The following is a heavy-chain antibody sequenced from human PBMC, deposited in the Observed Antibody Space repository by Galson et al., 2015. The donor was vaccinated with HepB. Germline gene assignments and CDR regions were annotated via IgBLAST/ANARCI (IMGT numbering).Heavy chain of an antibody. CDR1: RFTFDDYA. V-gene: IGHV3-9*01. D-gene: IGHD4-17*01. J-gene: IGHJ4*02. CDR2: ISWNSDTI. CDR3: AKALDGDNDWYFFDY. Sequence: SLRLSCAASRFTFDDYAIHWVRQAPGKGLEWVSGISWNSDTIDYADSVKGRFTISRDNAKNSVYLQMNSLRPEDAAFYYCAKALDGDNDWYFFDYWGQGTLVTVSS.